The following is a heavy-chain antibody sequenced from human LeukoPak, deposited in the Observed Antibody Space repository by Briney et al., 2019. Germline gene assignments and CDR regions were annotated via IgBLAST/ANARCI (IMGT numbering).Heavy chain of an antibody. CDR3: ARDGSRTFYYDSSGYRHQGGQFDY. CDR2: ISAYNGNT. V-gene: IGHV1-18*01. Sequence: ASVTVSCKASGYTFTSYGISWVRQAPGQGLERMGWISAYNGNTNYAQKLQGRVTMTTDTSTSTAYMELRSLRSDDAAVYYCARDGSRTFYYDSSGYRHQGGQFDYWGQGTLVTVSS. J-gene: IGHJ4*02. CDR1: GYTFTSYG. D-gene: IGHD3-22*01.